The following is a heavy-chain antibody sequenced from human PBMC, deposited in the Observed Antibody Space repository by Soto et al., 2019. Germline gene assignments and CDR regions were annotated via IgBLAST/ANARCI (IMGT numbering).Heavy chain of an antibody. CDR2: IWYDGSNK. V-gene: IGHV3-33*01. D-gene: IGHD3-16*01. CDR3: ARDPVGGDGYNYYYGMDV. CDR1: GFTFSSYG. Sequence: QVQLVESGGGVVQPGRSLRLSCAASGFTFSSYGMHWVRQAPGKGLEWVAVIWYDGSNKYYADSVKGRFTISRDNSKNTLYLQMNSLRAEDTAVYYCARDPVGGDGYNYYYGMDVWGQGTTVTVSS. J-gene: IGHJ6*02.